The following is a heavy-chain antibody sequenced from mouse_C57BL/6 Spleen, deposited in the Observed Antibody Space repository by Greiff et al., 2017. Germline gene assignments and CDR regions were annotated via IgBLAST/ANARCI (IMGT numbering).Heavy chain of an antibody. CDR2: ISYDGSN. V-gene: IGHV3-6*01. J-gene: IGHJ2*01. CDR1: GYSITSGYY. Sequence: EVQLQESGPGLVKPSQSLSLTCSVTGYSITSGYYWNWIRQFPGNKLEWMGYISYDGSNNYNPSLKNRISITRDTSKNQFFLKLNSVTTEDTATYYCARVITTVVAKDYFDYWGQGTTLTVSS. D-gene: IGHD1-1*01. CDR3: ARVITTVVAKDYFDY.